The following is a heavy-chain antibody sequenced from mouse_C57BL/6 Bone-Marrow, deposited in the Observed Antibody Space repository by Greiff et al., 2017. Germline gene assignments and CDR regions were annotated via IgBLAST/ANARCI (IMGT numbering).Heavy chain of an antibody. J-gene: IGHJ1*03. CDR2: IYPRSGNT. CDR1: GYTFTSYG. D-gene: IGHD2-5*01. CDR3: ARKDSYYSNYVGYFDV. V-gene: IGHV1-81*01. Sequence: QVQLKQSGAELARPGASVKLSCKASGYTFTSYGISWVKHRTGQGLEWIGEIYPRSGNTYYNEKFKGKATLTADKSSSTSYMELHRLPSEDSAVYFCARKDSYYSNYVGYFDVWGTGTTVTVSS.